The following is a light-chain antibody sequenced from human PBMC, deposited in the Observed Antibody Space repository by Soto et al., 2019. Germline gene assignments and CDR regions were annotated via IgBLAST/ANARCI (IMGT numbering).Light chain of an antibody. CDR1: QSVSNNY. CDR3: QQYGSSGT. CDR2: GAS. J-gene: IGKJ1*01. Sequence: ESVFTQSPRTLSLSSGERATLSCRASQSVSNNYLAWYQQKPGQAPRLLIYGASNRATGIPDRFSGSGSGTDFTLTISRLEPEDFAVYYCQQYGSSGTFGQGTKVDIK. V-gene: IGKV3-20*01.